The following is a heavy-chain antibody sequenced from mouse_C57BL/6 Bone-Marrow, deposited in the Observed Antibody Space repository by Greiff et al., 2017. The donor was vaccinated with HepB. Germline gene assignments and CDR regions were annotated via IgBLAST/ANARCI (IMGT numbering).Heavy chain of an antibody. J-gene: IGHJ4*01. Sequence: EVHLVESGGGLVKPGGSLKLSCAASGFTFSSYAMSWVRQTPEKRLEWVATISDGGSYTYYPDNVKGRFTISRDNAKNNLYLQMSHLKSEDTAMYYCARLHGSSYAMDYWGQGTSVTVSS. CDR3: ARLHGSSYAMDY. CDR2: ISDGGSYT. D-gene: IGHD1-1*01. CDR1: GFTFSSYA. V-gene: IGHV5-4*01.